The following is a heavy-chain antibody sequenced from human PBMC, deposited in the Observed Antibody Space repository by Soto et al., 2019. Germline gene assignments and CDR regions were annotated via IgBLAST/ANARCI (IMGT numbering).Heavy chain of an antibody. V-gene: IGHV3-7*05. CDR3: VSWAGSSY. D-gene: IGHD3-10*01. Sequence: EVQLVESGGGLVQPGGSLRLSCAASGVTFNTSWMSWVRRAPGKGLEWVAHMNQHGSEKYYVDSVKGRFTISGDDAKNSLYLQMNSLRAEDTAAYYCVSWAGSSYWGQGTLLTVSS. J-gene: IGHJ4*02. CDR2: MNQHGSEK. CDR1: GVTFNTSW.